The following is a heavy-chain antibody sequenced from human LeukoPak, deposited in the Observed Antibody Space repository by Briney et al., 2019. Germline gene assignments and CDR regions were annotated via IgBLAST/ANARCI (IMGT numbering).Heavy chain of an antibody. CDR3: ARVSRRTFDAFDF. D-gene: IGHD1-14*01. J-gene: IGHJ3*01. CDR2: IYSGGST. V-gene: IGHV3-53*01. CDR1: GLAVSSNY. Sequence: GGSLRLSCAASGLAVSSNYMSWVRQAPGKGLEWVSVIYSGGSTYYADSVKGRFTISRDNSKNTLYLQMNSLRAEDTAVYYCARVSRRTFDAFDFWGQGTMVTVSS.